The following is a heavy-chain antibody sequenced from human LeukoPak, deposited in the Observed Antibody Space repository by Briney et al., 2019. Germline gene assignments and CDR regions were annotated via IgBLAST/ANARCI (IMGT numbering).Heavy chain of an antibody. J-gene: IGHJ6*02. Sequence: PGGSLRLSCAASGFTFSSYGMHWVRQAPGKGLEWVAAISYDGSNKYYADSVKGRFTISRDNSKNTLYLQMNSLRAEDTAVYYCAKDRYCSSTSCYSHYYYYGMDVWGQGTTVTVSS. CDR2: ISYDGSNK. CDR3: AKDRYCSSTSCYSHYYYYGMDV. CDR1: GFTFSSYG. V-gene: IGHV3-30*18. D-gene: IGHD2-2*01.